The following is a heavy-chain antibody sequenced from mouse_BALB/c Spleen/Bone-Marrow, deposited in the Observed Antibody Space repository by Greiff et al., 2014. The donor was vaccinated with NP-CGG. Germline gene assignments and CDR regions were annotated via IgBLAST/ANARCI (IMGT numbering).Heavy chain of an antibody. V-gene: IGHV5-4*02. CDR2: ISDGGIYI. CDR3: ARDRGVQGYAMDY. J-gene: IGHJ4*01. CDR1: GFTFSDYY. Sequence: EVQLQESGGGLVKPGGSLKLSCAASGFTFSDYYMYWVRQTPEKRLEWVATISDGGIYIYYSDSVRGRFTISRDNAKNNLYLQMSSLKSEDTAMYYCARDRGVQGYAMDYWGQGTSVTVSS. D-gene: IGHD2-14*01.